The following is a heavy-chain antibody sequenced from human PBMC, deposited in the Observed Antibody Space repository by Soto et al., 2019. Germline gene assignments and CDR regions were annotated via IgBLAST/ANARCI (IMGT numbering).Heavy chain of an antibody. CDR1: GGSISSYY. J-gene: IGHJ6*03. CDR3: ARGGISHWAYFYYMDV. CDR2: INHLGSI. V-gene: IGHV4-34*01. Sequence: PSETLSLTCTVSGGSISSYYWSWIRQPPGMALEWIGEINHLGSINYNPSLKSRVTMSVDTSKNQFSLTLNSVTAADTATYYCARGGISHWAYFYYMDVWDRGTTVTSP. D-gene: IGHD2-21*01.